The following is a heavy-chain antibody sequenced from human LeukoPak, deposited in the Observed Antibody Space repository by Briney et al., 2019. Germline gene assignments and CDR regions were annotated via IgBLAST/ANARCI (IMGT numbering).Heavy chain of an antibody. V-gene: IGHV1-18*01. CDR1: GYTFTSYG. CDR3: AREPSEEQWLAYDY. J-gene: IGHJ4*02. Sequence: ASVKVSCKASGYTFTSYGISWVRQAPGQGLEWMGWISAYNGNTNYAQKLQGRVTMTTDTSTSTAYMELRSLRPDDTAVYYCAREPSEEQWLAYDYWGQGTLVTVSS. CDR2: ISAYNGNT. D-gene: IGHD6-19*01.